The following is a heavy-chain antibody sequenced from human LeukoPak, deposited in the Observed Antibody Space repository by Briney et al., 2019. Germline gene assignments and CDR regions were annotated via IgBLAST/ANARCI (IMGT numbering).Heavy chain of an antibody. CDR1: GGTFSSYA. D-gene: IGHD3-10*01. V-gene: IGHV1-69*01. Sequence: SVTASCTASGGTFSSYAISWVRQAPGQGLEWMGGIIPIFGTANYAQKFQGRVTITADESTSTAYMELSSLRSEDTAVYYCARVYYGSGSYYIDYWGQGTLVTVSS. CDR2: IIPIFGTA. CDR3: ARVYYGSGSYYIDY. J-gene: IGHJ4*02.